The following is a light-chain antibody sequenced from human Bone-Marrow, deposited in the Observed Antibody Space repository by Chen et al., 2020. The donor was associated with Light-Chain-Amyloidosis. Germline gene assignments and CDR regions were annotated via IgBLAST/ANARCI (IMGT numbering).Light chain of an antibody. CDR1: DLPTKY. J-gene: IGLJ2*01. V-gene: IGLV3-25*03. CDR2: RYT. Sequence: SYELTQPPSVSVSPGQTARITCSGDDLPTKYAYWYQQKPGQAPVLVIHRYTERPSGISERISGSSSGTTATMTISGVQAEDDAAYHCQSADSSGTYEVIFGGGTKLTVL. CDR3: QSADSSGTYEVI.